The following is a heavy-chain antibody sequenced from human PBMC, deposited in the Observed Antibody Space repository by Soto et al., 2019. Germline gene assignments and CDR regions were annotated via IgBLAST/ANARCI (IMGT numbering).Heavy chain of an antibody. V-gene: IGHV3-7*01. CDR2: INEDGSEE. J-gene: IGHJ4*02. Sequence: EVQMVESGGGLVQPGGSLRLSCAAAGFSISDYWMSWVRQAPGKGLEWVGNINEDGSEENYVDSVTGRFTISRDHARNSLYLQMDTLRVEDTAVYYCCHTWVGGQGTLVTVSS. CDR1: GFSISDYW. D-gene: IGHD1-26*01. CDR3: CHTWV.